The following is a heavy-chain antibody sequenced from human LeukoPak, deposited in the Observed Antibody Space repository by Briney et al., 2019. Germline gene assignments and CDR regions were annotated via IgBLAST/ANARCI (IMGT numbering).Heavy chain of an antibody. CDR2: IYHSGST. Sequence: SETLSLTCTVSGYSISSGYYWGWIRQPPGKGLEWIGSIYHSGSTYYNPSLKSRVTISVDTSKNQFSLKLSSVTAADTAVYYCARGDEYYYDSSGYLGYWGQGTLVTVSS. J-gene: IGHJ4*02. D-gene: IGHD3-22*01. CDR3: ARGDEYYYDSSGYLGY. CDR1: GYSISSGYY. V-gene: IGHV4-38-2*02.